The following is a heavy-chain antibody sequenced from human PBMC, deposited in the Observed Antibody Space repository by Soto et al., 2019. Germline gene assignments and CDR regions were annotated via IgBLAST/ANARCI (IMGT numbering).Heavy chain of an antibody. J-gene: IGHJ4*02. CDR1: GGSIGTYY. V-gene: IGHV4-59*01. Sequence: SETLSLTCSVSGGSIGTYYCSWIRQTAGQRLEWIGYIISGGSTIYNPSLKSRVTISLDTSKNQFSLKLRSVTAADTAVYFCARGYVTPEPGAWGQGTLVTVSS. D-gene: IGHD2-2*01. CDR2: IISGGST. CDR3: ARGYVTPEPGA.